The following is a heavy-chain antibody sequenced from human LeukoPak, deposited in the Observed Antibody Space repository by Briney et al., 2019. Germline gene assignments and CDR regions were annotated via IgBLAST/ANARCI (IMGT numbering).Heavy chain of an antibody. Sequence: SETLSLTCTVSGGFSSSYYWSWIRQPAGKGLEWIGRIYTSDSTNYNPSLKSRVTMSVDTSKNQFSLKLSSVTAADTAVYYCARDRTVVTPDYYYYYMDVWGKGTTVTVSS. J-gene: IGHJ6*03. D-gene: IGHD4-23*01. CDR3: ARDRTVVTPDYYYYYMDV. V-gene: IGHV4-4*07. CDR1: GGFSSSYY. CDR2: IYTSDST.